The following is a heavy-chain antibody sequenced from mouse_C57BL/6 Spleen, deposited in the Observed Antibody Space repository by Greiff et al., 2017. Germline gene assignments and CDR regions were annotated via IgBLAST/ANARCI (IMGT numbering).Heavy chain of an antibody. D-gene: IGHD4-1*01. CDR2: IHPADSAT. V-gene: IGHV1-61*01. J-gene: IGHJ1*03. CDR3: ARSGGTLDY. CDR1: GYTFTGYW. Sequence: QVPLQQPGAELVRPGASVKLSCKASGYTFTGYWMHWVQQRPGQGLEWIGYIHPADSATHYNQKFKDKATLTVDKSSSTAYMQLSSLTSEYSAVDYCARSGGTLDYWGKGTTVTVSS.